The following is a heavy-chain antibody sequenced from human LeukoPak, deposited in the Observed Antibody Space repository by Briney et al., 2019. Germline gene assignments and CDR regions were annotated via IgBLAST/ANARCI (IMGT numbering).Heavy chain of an antibody. J-gene: IGHJ3*02. V-gene: IGHV4-59*01. CDR2: IYYSGST. Sequence: PSETLSLTCTVSGGSISSYYWSWIRQPPGKGQEWIGYIYYSGSTNYNPSLKSRVTISVDTSKNQFSLKLSSVTAADTAVYYCARADRAFDIWGQGTMVTVSS. CDR1: GGSISSYY. CDR3: ARADRAFDI.